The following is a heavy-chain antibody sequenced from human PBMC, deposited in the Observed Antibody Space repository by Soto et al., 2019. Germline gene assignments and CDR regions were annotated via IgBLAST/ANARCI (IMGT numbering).Heavy chain of an antibody. CDR2: ISYDGSNK. CDR3: ARDYYGSGSYYNGMDV. Sequence: GGSLRLSCAASGFTFSSYAIHWVRQAPGKGLEWVAVISYDGSNKYYADSVKGRFTISRDNSKNTLYLQMNSLRAGDAAVYYCARDYYGSGSYYNGMDVWGQGTTVTVSS. CDR1: GFTFSSYA. V-gene: IGHV3-30-3*01. D-gene: IGHD3-10*01. J-gene: IGHJ6*02.